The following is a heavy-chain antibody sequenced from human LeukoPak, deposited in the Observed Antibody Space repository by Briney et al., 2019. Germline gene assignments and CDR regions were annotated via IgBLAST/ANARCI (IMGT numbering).Heavy chain of an antibody. J-gene: IGHJ4*02. Sequence: GGSLRLSCPASGFTFSSYAMSWVRQAPGKGLEWVANIKQDGSEKYYVNSVKGRFTISRDNAKNSLYLQMNSLRAEDTAIYYCAREDDWNYEDYWGQGTLVTVSS. CDR1: GFTFSSYA. V-gene: IGHV3-7*01. D-gene: IGHD1-7*01. CDR3: AREDDWNYEDY. CDR2: IKQDGSEK.